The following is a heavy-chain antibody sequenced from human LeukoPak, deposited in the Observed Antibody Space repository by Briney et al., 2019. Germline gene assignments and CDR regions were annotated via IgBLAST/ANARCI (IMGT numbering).Heavy chain of an antibody. J-gene: IGHJ3*02. CDR3: ARDPGTTQTLHDAFDI. D-gene: IGHD1-7*01. CDR2: ISTSSSYI. CDR1: GFTFSRFTFSTYS. V-gene: IGHV3-21*01. Sequence: GGSLRLSCAASGFTFSRFTFSTYSMNWVRQAPGKGLEWVSFISTSSSYIYYADSVKGRFTISRDNARNSLYLQMNSLRAEDTAVYYCARDPGTTQTLHDAFDIWGQGTMVTVSS.